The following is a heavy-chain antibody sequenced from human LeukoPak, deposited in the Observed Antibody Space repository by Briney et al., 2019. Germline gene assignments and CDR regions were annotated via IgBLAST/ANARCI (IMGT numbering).Heavy chain of an antibody. J-gene: IGHJ1*01. V-gene: IGHV3-23*01. CDR1: GFTFSNYA. CDR3: AKDPNGDYVGAFDFQR. Sequence: PGGSLRLSCAASGFTFSNYAMIWVRQAPGKGLEWVSAITGSGGNRFYAGSVKGRFTISRDNSRNTLYLQMDSLRGDDTAVYYCAKDPNGDYVGAFDFQRWGQGTQVTVSS. D-gene: IGHD4-17*01. CDR2: ITGSGGNR.